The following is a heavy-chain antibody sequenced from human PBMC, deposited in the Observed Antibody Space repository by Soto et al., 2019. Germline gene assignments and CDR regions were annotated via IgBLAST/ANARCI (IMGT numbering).Heavy chain of an antibody. V-gene: IGHV3-7*05. D-gene: IGHD6-13*01. CDR1: GFTLSMYW. CDR2: IKQDGSKK. J-gene: IGHJ3*02. CDR3: ASDVSPGSSSLYLDAFDI. Sequence: EVQLEESGGGLVQPGGFLRLSCAASGFTLSMYWMTWVRQAPGRGLEWVANIKQDGSKKSYLDSVRGRFTISRDNVRNSLYLQMDSLRAEDTALYYCASDVSPGSSSLYLDAFDIWGQGTMVIVSS.